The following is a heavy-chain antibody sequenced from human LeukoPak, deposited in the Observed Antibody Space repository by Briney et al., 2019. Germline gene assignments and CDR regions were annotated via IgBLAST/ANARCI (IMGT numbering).Heavy chain of an antibody. CDR2: VYYSGTT. V-gene: IGHV4-59*01. Sequence: SETLSLTCTVSGGSISYYYWSWIRQSPGKGLEWIGYVYYSGTTNYNHSLKSRVTISVDTSKNQFSLQLRSVTAADTAVYYCAREDPQTRVPEGMDVWGQGTTVTVSS. J-gene: IGHJ6*02. D-gene: IGHD4/OR15-4a*01. CDR3: AREDPQTRVPEGMDV. CDR1: GGSISYYY.